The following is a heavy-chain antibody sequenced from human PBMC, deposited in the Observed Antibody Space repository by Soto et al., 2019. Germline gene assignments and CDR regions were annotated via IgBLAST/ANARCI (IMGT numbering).Heavy chain of an antibody. CDR1: GYTFSSYY. CDR3: ARDHIAAADTYALDI. CDR2: INPGTGAT. V-gene: IGHV1-46*01. J-gene: IGHJ3*02. Sequence: GASVKVSCKASGYTFSSYYMHWVRQAPGQGLEWVGLINPGTGATTYAQKFQGRATMTSDTSTSTVYMELRSLTSEDTAVYYCARDHIAAADTYALDIWGQGXMVTV. D-gene: IGHD6-25*01.